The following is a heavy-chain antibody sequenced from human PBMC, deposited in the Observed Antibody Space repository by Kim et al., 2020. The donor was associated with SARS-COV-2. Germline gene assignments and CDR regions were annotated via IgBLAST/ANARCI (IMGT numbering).Heavy chain of an antibody. J-gene: IGHJ2*01. Sequence: GGSLRLSCAASGFSFSTYTMSWVRQAPGKGLEWVSAITGSGGRTYFADSVKGRFSVSRDNSKNTLYLQMNSLTSEDTAIYYCARAAEKCLQVYFVDHWG. CDR1: GFSFSTYT. CDR2: ITGSGGRT. V-gene: IGHV3-23*01. D-gene: IGHD2-8*01. CDR3: ARAAEKCLQVYFVDH.